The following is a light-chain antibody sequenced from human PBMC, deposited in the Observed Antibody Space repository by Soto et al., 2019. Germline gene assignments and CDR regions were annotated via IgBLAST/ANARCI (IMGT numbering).Light chain of an antibody. J-gene: IGLJ3*02. CDR3: ATRDDSLNGWV. CDR1: SSNIGSHT. Sequence: QSVLTQPPSASGTPGQRVTISCSGGSSNIGSHTVSWYQQLPGTAPKLLMYTNNQRPSGVPDRFSGSKSGTSASLAISGFQSEDEADYYCATRDDSLNGWVFGGGTKLTVL. CDR2: TNN. V-gene: IGLV1-44*01.